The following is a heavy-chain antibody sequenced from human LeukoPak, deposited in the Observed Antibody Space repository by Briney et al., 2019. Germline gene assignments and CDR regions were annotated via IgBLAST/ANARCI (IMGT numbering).Heavy chain of an antibody. CDR1: GGSISSNNW. D-gene: IGHD1-26*01. CDR2: IYHSGSP. Sequence: PSETLSLTCAVSGGSISSNNWWGWVRQPPGKGLEWIGEIYHSGSPNYNPSLKSRVTISVDKSRNHFSLNLSSVTAADTAVYYCARSIRWELPLGYWGQGTLVTVSS. V-gene: IGHV4-4*02. J-gene: IGHJ4*02. CDR3: ARSIRWELPLGY.